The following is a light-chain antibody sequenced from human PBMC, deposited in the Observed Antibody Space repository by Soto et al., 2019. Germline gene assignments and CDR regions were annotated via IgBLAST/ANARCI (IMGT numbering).Light chain of an antibody. J-gene: IGKJ5*01. CDR1: QSVTSRY. CDR3: QQYGSSPPIT. V-gene: IGKV3-20*01. Sequence: EIVMTQSPATLSVSPGDRATLSCRASQSVTSRYLTWYQQRPGQAPRLVIYADSNRATGVPDRFSGSGSGTDFTLTISRLEPEDFAVYYCQQYGSSPPITLGQGTRLEIK. CDR2: ADS.